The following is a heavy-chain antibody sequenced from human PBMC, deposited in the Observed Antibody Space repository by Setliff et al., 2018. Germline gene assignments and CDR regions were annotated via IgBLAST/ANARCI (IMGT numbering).Heavy chain of an antibody. Sequence: PSETLSLTCSVSGGSISPYYWIWIRQSPGKGLEWIGSIYYNGSTHFNPSLKSRVAISVDTSKNLLSLRVNSVTATDTAVYYCARPLEESFGGVRDSDAFDVWGQGTMVTVSS. CDR2: IYYNGST. CDR1: GGSISPYY. V-gene: IGHV4-59*05. D-gene: IGHD3-16*01. J-gene: IGHJ3*01. CDR3: ARPLEESFGGVRDSDAFDV.